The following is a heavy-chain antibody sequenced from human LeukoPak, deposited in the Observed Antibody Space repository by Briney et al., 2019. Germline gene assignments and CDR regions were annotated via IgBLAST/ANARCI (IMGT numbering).Heavy chain of an antibody. CDR2: TIPIFGTA. D-gene: IGHD3-22*01. J-gene: IGHJ4*02. CDR1: GGTFSSYA. CDR3: ARGGPYDSSGDFDY. Sequence: AASVKVSCKASGGTFSSYAISWVRQAPGQGLEWMGRTIPIFGTANYAQKFQGRVKITTDESTSTAYMELSSLRSEDTAVYYCARGGPYDSSGDFDYWGQGTLVTVSS. V-gene: IGHV1-69*05.